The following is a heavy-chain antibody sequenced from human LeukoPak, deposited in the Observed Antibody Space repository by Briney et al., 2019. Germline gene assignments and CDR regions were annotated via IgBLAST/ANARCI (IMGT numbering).Heavy chain of an antibody. J-gene: IGHJ4*02. V-gene: IGHV4-39*01. D-gene: IGHD6-19*01. Sequence: SETLSLTCTVSGGSISSSSYPWGWIRQPPGKGLEWIGTIYYSGSTYYNSSLKSRVTISIDTSKNLFSLNLRSVTAADTAVYYCARRPLAGKPFDYWGQGTLVTVSS. CDR1: GGSISSSSYP. CDR2: IYYSGST. CDR3: ARRPLAGKPFDY.